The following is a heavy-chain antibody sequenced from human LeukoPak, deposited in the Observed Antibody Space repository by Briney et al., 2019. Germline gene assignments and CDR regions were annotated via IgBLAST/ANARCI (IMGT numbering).Heavy chain of an antibody. CDR1: GYTFTSYG. CDR3: ARDRWSADGGSSSDY. Sequence: GASVKVSCKASGYTFTSYGISWVRQAPGQGLEWMGWISAYNGNTNYAQKLQGRVTMTTDTSTSTAYMELRSLRSDDTAVYYCARDRWSADGGSSSDYWGQGTLVTVSS. CDR2: ISAYNGNT. V-gene: IGHV1-18*01. J-gene: IGHJ4*02. D-gene: IGHD6-13*01.